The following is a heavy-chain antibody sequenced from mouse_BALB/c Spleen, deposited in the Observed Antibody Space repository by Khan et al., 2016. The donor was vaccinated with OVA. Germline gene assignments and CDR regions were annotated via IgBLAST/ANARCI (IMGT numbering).Heavy chain of an antibody. Sequence: VQLQESGPQLVRPGASVKISCKASGYSFTNYWMHWVKQRPGQGLEWIGMIDPSDSETSLNQKFKDKATLTVDKSSSTAYMQLSSPTSEDSAVYYCARNYYCYCWFAYWGQGTLVTVSA. J-gene: IGHJ3*01. CDR1: GYSFTNYW. CDR2: IDPSDSET. D-gene: IGHD2-12*01. V-gene: IGHV1S126*01. CDR3: ARNYYCYCWFAY.